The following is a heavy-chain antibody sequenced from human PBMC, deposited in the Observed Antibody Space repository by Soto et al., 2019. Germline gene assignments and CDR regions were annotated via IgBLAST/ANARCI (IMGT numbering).Heavy chain of an antibody. CDR1: GFTFSMYS. J-gene: IGHJ6*02. V-gene: IGHV3-7*03. D-gene: IGHD2-21*02. CDR3: ARDHLILPAHDFFYGSDV. CDR2: IPQDGVDG. Sequence: LRLSCEVSGFTFSMYSMSWVRQSPGKGLEWVAKIPQDGVDGHYADSVKGRFIISRDNGKNSLHLQLNNLRAEDTAVYYCARDHLILPAHDFFYGSDVRGRGATVTVSS.